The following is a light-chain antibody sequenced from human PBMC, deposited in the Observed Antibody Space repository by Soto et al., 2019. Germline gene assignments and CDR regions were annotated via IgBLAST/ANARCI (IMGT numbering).Light chain of an antibody. CDR1: QRVSSN. Sequence: VVMTQSPATLSVSPGETATLSCRASQRVSSNLAWYQQKPGQAPRLLIYGASTRAAGVPARFSGSGSGTEFTLTISSLQSADIAVYFCQQYANWPKTFGQGTKVDI. CDR2: GAS. J-gene: IGKJ1*01. V-gene: IGKV3-15*01. CDR3: QQYANWPKT.